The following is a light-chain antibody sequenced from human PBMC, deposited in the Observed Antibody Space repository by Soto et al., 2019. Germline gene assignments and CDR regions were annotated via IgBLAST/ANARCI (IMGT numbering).Light chain of an antibody. Sequence: EIVMTQSPATLSVSPGERATLSCRASQSVSSNLAWFQQTPGHAPRLLIYGVSTRATGIPARFSGSGSGTEFTLTISSLQSEDFAVYYCQQYDNWPPWTFGQGTKVEIK. CDR3: QQYDNWPPWT. CDR2: GVS. CDR1: QSVSSN. V-gene: IGKV3-15*01. J-gene: IGKJ1*01.